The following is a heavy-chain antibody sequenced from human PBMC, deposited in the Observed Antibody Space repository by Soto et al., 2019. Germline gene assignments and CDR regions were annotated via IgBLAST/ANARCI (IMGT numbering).Heavy chain of an antibody. CDR2: ISSNGGST. V-gene: IGHV3-64*01. CDR3: AMIAVAVVDAFDI. Sequence: GGSLRLSCAASGFTFSSYAMHWVRQAPGKGLEYVSAISSNGGSTYYANSVKGRFTISRDNSKNTLYLQMGSLRAEDMAVYYCAMIAVAVVDAFDIWGQGTMVTVS. CDR1: GFTFSSYA. D-gene: IGHD6-19*01. J-gene: IGHJ3*02.